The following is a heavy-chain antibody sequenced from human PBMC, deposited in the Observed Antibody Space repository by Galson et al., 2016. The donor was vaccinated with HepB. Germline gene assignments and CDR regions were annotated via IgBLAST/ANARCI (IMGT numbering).Heavy chain of an antibody. D-gene: IGHD3-16*01. CDR3: ARGENWLGP. Sequence: SLRLSCAASGFTFNSYSFHWVRQAPGRGLEWVAVISYNGRNQNYADSVKGRFTIARDNSNNTLYLQMNSLRLEDAGVYYCARGENWLGPWGQGTLVAVSS. CDR2: ISYNGRNQ. CDR1: GFTFNSYS. V-gene: IGHV3-30*04. J-gene: IGHJ5*02.